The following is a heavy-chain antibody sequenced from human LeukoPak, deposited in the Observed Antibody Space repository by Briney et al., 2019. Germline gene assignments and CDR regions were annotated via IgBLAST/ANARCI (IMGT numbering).Heavy chain of an antibody. J-gene: IGHJ4*02. CDR1: EFTFSSYS. CDR2: ISGSGSYI. CDR3: PRGSTCFDY. Sequence: GGSLRLSCAASEFTFSSYSMNWVRQAPGKGLEWVSSISGSGSYIYYADSVKGRFTLSRDNAKSSLSLQMNSLRAEDTAVYYCPRGSTCFDYWGQGALVTVSS. V-gene: IGHV3-21*01.